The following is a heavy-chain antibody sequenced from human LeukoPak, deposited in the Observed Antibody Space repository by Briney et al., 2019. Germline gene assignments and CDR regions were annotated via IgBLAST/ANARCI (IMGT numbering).Heavy chain of an antibody. CDR3: AKLGSIVVVPAAGASYNWFDP. D-gene: IGHD2-2*01. Sequence: GGSLRLSCAVSGFTFNNYAMNWVRQAPGKGLEWVSAISGSGGSTYYADSVKGRFTISRDNSKNTLYLQMNSLRAEDTAVYYCAKLGSIVVVPAAGASYNWFDPWGQGTLVTVSS. CDR2: ISGSGGST. J-gene: IGHJ5*02. CDR1: GFTFNNYA. V-gene: IGHV3-23*01.